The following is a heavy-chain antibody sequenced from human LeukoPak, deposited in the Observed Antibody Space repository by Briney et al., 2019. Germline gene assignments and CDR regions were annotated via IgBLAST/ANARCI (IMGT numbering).Heavy chain of an antibody. CDR2: ISSDGSNE. CDR1: GFTFSNAW. J-gene: IGHJ4*02. V-gene: IGHV3-30*18. CDR3: AKDYGNFDY. D-gene: IGHD4-17*01. Sequence: GGSLRLSYAASGFTFSNAWMSWVRQAPGKGLEWVAVISSDGSNEYYADSVKGRFTISRDNSKNTLYLQMSSLRAEDTAVYYCAKDYGNFDYWGQGTLVTVSS.